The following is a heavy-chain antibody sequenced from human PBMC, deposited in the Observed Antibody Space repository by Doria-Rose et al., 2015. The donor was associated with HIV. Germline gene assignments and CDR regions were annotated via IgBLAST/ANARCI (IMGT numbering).Heavy chain of an antibody. Sequence: EWVSSISASGDDMCYADFVKGRFTVSRDNSKNTLYLQVSSLRADDTAIYYCAKEVRAGYSYGGVDYWGQGTLVTVSS. D-gene: IGHD5-18*01. CDR3: AKEVRAGYSYGGVDY. CDR2: ISASGDDM. J-gene: IGHJ4*02. V-gene: IGHV3-23*01.